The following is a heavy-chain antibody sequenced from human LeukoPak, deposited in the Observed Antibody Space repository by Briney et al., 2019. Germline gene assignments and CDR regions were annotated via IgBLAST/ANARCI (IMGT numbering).Heavy chain of an antibody. D-gene: IGHD3-9*01. J-gene: IGHJ4*02. CDR1: GFTFSSYA. CDR2: ISGSGGST. V-gene: IGHV3-23*01. Sequence: GGSLRLSCAASGFTFSSYAMSWVRQAPGKGLEWVSAISGSGGSTYYADSVKGRFTISRDNSKNTLYLQMNSLRAEDTAVHYCAKDIYFDWSPFDYWGQGTLVTVSS. CDR3: AKDIYFDWSPFDY.